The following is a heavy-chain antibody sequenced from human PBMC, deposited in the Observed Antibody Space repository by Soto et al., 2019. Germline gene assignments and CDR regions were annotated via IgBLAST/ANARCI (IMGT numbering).Heavy chain of an antibody. D-gene: IGHD6-13*01. CDR1: SETINIYE. Sequence: PSGTIYLARTASSETINIYEVGLIRKHPGKGLEWIGYIYYSGSTNYNPSLKSRVTISVDTSKNQFSLKLSSVTAADTAVYYCARVGSSSWYLNWFDPWGQGTLVTVSS. J-gene: IGHJ5*02. CDR3: ARVGSSSWYLNWFDP. CDR2: IYYSGST. V-gene: IGHV4-59*07.